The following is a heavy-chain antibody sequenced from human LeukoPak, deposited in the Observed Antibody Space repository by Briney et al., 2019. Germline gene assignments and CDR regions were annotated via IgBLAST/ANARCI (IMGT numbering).Heavy chain of an antibody. V-gene: IGHV1-46*01. J-gene: IGHJ4*02. CDR2: INPSGGST. CDR1: GYTFTSYY. D-gene: IGHD2-8*01. Sequence: ASVKVSCKASGYTFTSYYMHWVRQAPGQGLGWMGIINPSGGSTSYAQKFQGRVTMTRDTSTSTVYMELSSLRSEDTAVYYCARAPYCTNGVCYRGGDYFDYWGQGTLVTVSS. CDR3: ARAPYCTNGVCYRGGDYFDY.